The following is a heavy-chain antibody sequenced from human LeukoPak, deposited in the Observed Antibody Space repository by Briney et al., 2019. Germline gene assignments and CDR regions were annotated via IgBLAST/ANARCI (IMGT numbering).Heavy chain of an antibody. J-gene: IGHJ4*02. CDR2: ISGSGGST. Sequence: GGSLRLSCAASGFTFSSYAMSWVRQAPGKGLEWVSAISGSGGSTYYADSVKGRFTISRDNSKNTLYLQMNSLRAEDTAVYCCAKDREGYCSGGSCRYFDYWGQGTLVTVSS. V-gene: IGHV3-23*01. CDR3: AKDREGYCSGGSCRYFDY. CDR1: GFTFSSYA. D-gene: IGHD2-15*01.